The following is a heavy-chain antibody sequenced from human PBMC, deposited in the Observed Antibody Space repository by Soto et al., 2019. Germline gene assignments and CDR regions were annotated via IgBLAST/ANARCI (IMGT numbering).Heavy chain of an antibody. Sequence: SENLSVTYTVSGGSISRSSYYWGLIRQPPGKGLEWIGSIYYSGSTYYNPSLKSRVTISVDTSKNQFSLKLSSVTAADTAVEDCARNGGDIAVAGPDYWGKGTLVP. CDR2: IYYSGST. V-gene: IGHV4-39*01. CDR3: ARNGGDIAVAGPDY. J-gene: IGHJ4*02. D-gene: IGHD6-19*01. CDR1: GGSISRSSYY.